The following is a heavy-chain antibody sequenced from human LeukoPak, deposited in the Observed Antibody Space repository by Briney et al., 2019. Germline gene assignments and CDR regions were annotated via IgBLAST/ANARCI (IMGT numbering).Heavy chain of an antibody. V-gene: IGHV3-23*01. Sequence: GGSLRLSCAPSGFTLSIHAMIGPPDAPGRELGWVSGIIGSGGSRYYAESVKGRFNISRDNSKGTLYLQMNSLRIEDTAVYYCAKDTKAYRWGQGTLVTVSS. CDR3: AKDTKAYR. J-gene: IGHJ4*02. D-gene: IGHD4-11*01. CDR1: GFTLSIHA. CDR2: IIGSGGSR.